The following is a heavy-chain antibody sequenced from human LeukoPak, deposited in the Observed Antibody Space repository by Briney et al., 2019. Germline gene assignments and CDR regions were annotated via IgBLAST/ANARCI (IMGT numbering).Heavy chain of an antibody. D-gene: IGHD3-22*01. CDR1: GGSISSSSYY. V-gene: IGHV4-39*07. Sequence: SETLSLTCTVSGGSISSSSYYWGWIRQPPGKGLEWIGSIYYSGSTNYNPSLKSRVTISVDTSKNQFSLKLSSVTAADTAVYYCARLTYYYDSSGYLHAFDIWGQGTMVTVSS. CDR2: IYYSGST. CDR3: ARLTYYYDSSGYLHAFDI. J-gene: IGHJ3*02.